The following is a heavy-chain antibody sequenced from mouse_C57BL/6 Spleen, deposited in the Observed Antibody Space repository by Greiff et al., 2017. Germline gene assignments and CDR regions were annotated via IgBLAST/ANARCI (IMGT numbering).Heavy chain of an antibody. Sequence: EVKLMESGPELLKPGASVKMSCKASGYTFTDYNMHWVKQSHGKSLEWIGYINPNNGGTSYHQKFKGKATLTVNKSSSTAYMELRSLTSEDSAVYYCARSAAMDYWGQGTSVTVSS. CDR1: GYTFTDYN. CDR2: INPNNGGT. V-gene: IGHV1-22*01. J-gene: IGHJ4*01. CDR3: ARSAAMDY.